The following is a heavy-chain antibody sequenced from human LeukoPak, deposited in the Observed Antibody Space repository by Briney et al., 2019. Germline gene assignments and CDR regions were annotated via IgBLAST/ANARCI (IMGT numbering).Heavy chain of an antibody. J-gene: IGHJ6*02. Sequence: GGSLRLSCAASGFTFSSYWMSWVRQAPGKGLEWVANIKQDGSEKYYVDSVKGRFTISRDNAKNSLYLQMNSLRAEDTAVYYCARDDDSSGWSYYYYYGMDVWGQGTTVTVSS. D-gene: IGHD6-19*01. CDR3: ARDDDSSGWSYYYYYGMDV. CDR1: GFTFSSYW. V-gene: IGHV3-7*01. CDR2: IKQDGSEK.